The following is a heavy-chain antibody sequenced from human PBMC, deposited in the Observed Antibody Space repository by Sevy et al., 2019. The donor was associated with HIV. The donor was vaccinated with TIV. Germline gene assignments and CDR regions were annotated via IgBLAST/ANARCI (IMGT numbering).Heavy chain of an antibody. Sequence: GGSLRLPCAASGFTFSNAWMNWVRQAPGKGLEWVGRIKSKTDGGTTDYAAPVKGRFTISRDDSKNTLYLQMNSLKTEDTAVYYCTTDGGGYNYGYSFDYWGQGTLVTSPQ. V-gene: IGHV3-15*07. D-gene: IGHD5-18*01. J-gene: IGHJ4*02. CDR3: TTDGGGYNYGYSFDY. CDR1: GFTFSNAW. CDR2: IKSKTDGGTT.